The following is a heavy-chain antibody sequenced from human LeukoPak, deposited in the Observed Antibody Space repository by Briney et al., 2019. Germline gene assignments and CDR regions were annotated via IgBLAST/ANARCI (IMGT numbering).Heavy chain of an antibody. V-gene: IGHV5-51*01. CDR3: ARHQLWHSFNPGSDGMDV. Sequence: GESLKISCKGSGYSFTSYWIGWVRQMPGKGLEWMGIIYPGDSDTRYGPSFQGQVTISADKSISTAYLQWSSLKASDTAMYYCARHQLWHSFNPGSDGMDVWGQGTTVTVSS. CDR1: GYSFTSYW. J-gene: IGHJ6*02. CDR2: IYPGDSDT. D-gene: IGHD5-18*01.